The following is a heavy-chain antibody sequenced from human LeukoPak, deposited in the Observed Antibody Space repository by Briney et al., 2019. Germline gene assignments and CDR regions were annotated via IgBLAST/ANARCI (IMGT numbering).Heavy chain of an antibody. J-gene: IGHJ4*02. V-gene: IGHV4-59*01. CDR3: ARDRSSVAGTDY. D-gene: IGHD6-19*01. CDR1: GGSISSYY. CDR2: IYYSGST. Sequence: SETLSLTCTVSGGSISSYYWSWIRQPPGKGLEWIGYIYYSGSTNCNPSLKSRVTISVDTSKNQFSLKLSSVTAADTAVYYCARDRSSVAGTDYWGQGTLVTVSS.